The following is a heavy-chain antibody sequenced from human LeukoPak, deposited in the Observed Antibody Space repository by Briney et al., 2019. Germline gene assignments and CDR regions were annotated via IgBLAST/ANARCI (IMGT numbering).Heavy chain of an antibody. CDR3: AKGAIRFGSGSYGDN. V-gene: IGHV3-30*18. CDR1: GFTFNGYV. CDR2: ISYDGSKH. D-gene: IGHD3-10*01. Sequence: GGSLRLSCAASGFTFNGYVMHWVRQAPGKGLEWVALISYDGSKHYYADSVKGRFTISRDNSQNTLYLQMNSLRTEDTAVYFCAKGAIRFGSGSYGDNWGHGTLVTVSS. J-gene: IGHJ4*01.